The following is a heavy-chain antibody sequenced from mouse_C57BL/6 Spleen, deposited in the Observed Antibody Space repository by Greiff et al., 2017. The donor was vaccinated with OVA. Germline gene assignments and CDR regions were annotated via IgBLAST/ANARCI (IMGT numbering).Heavy chain of an antibody. D-gene: IGHD1-2*01. J-gene: IGHJ4*01. CDR2: IDPSDSET. V-gene: IGHV1-52*01. CDR3: ARLRPYQGDAMDY. CDR1: GYTFTSYW. Sequence: QVQLQQPGAELVRPGSSVKLSCKASGYTFTSYWMHWVKQRPIQGLEWIGNIDPSDSETHYNQKFKDKATLTVDKSSSTAYMQLSSLTSEDSAVYDGARLRPYQGDAMDYWGQGTSVTVSS.